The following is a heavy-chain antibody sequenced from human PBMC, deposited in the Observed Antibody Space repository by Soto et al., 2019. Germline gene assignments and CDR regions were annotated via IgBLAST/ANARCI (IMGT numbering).Heavy chain of an antibody. CDR3: ASQYYYGSGSYFLGGMDV. J-gene: IGHJ6*02. CDR1: GGTFSSYT. V-gene: IGHV1-69*02. D-gene: IGHD3-10*01. Sequence: QVQLVQSGAEVKKPGSSVKVSCKASGGTFSSYTISWVRQAPGQGLEWMGRIIPILGIANYAQKFQGRVTITADKSTSTAYMELSSLRSEDTAVYYCASQYYYGSGSYFLGGMDVWGQGTTVTVSS. CDR2: IIPILGIA.